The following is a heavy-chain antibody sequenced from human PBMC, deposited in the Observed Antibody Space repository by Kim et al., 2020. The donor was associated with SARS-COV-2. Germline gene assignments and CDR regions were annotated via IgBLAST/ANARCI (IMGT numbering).Heavy chain of an antibody. CDR3: AKDLTNNWSFDY. Sequence: GGSLRLSCSASGFTFSPHVMRWVRQAPGKGLEWVASLSPDGTHAYYADSVKGRFTISRDNSKNTLFLQMNSLSAEDTALYYCAKDLTNNWSFDYWGQGTL. V-gene: IGHV3-30*18. J-gene: IGHJ4*02. CDR1: GFTFSPHV. CDR2: LSPDGTHA.